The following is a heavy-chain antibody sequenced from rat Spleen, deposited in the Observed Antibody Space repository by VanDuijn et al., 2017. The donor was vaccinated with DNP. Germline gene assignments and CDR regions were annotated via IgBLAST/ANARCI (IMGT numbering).Heavy chain of an antibody. D-gene: IGHD1-11*01. J-gene: IGHJ2*01. CDR3: AKGPNYGGWSDYFDY. CDR2: ISYDGSDT. V-gene: IGHV5-35*01. Sequence: EVQLVESGGGLVQPGSPLKLSCATSGFSFRSNWLNWIRQAPGKGLEWVATISYDGSDTYYRDSMTGRFTISRDNAQNTLYLQMSQLGSEDTAIYYCAKGPNYGGWSDYFDYWGQGVMVTVSS. CDR1: GFSFRSNW.